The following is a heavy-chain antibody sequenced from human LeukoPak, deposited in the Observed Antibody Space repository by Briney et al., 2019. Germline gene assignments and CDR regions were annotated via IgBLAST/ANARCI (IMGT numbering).Heavy chain of an antibody. CDR2: IWYDGSNK. J-gene: IGHJ4*02. V-gene: IGHV3-33*01. CDR3: AREAPSYGSGSYCLGY. Sequence: GSLRLSCAASGFTFSSYGMHWVRQAPGKGLEWVAVIWYDGSNKYYADSVKGRFTISRDNSKNTLYLQMNSLRAEDTAVYYCAREAPSYGSGSYCLGYWGQGTLVTVSS. D-gene: IGHD3-10*01. CDR1: GFTFSSYG.